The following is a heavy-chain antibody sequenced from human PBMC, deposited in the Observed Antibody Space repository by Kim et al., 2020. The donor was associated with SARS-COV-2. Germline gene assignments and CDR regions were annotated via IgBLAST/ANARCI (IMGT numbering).Heavy chain of an antibody. CDR3: AISGRLSGDYDFWTGYG. Sequence: GGSLRLSCTASKFNSSAYAMHWACQAPGKGLQYVSGISTYGGSSYHANSVNGRFTVSRDNSKNTPYLQMGSLIAEDMAVYYCAISGRLSGDYDFWTGYG. V-gene: IGHV3-64*01. CDR2: ISTYGGSS. CDR1: KFNSSAYA. D-gene: IGHD3-3*01. J-gene: IGHJ6*01.